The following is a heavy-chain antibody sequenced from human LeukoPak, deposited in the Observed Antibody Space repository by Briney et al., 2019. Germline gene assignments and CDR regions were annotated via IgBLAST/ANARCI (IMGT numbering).Heavy chain of an antibody. V-gene: IGHV1-69*13. CDR1: GGTFSSYA. CDR3: AREKTYYDIYYGMDV. Sequence: SVKVSCKASGGTFSSYAISWVRQAPGQGLEWMGGIIPIFGTANYAQKFQGRVTITADESTSTAYMELSSLRSEDTAVYYCAREKTYYDIYYGMDVWGQGTTVTVSS. D-gene: IGHD3-9*01. CDR2: IIPIFGTA. J-gene: IGHJ6*02.